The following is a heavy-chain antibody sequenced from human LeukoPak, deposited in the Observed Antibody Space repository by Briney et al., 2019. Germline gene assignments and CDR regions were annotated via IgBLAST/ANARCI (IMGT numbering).Heavy chain of an antibody. D-gene: IGHD3-22*01. Sequence: GESLKISCKGSGYSFTNYWIGWVRQMPGKGLEWMGIIYPGDSETRYSPAFQGQVSISADKSTSTAYLQWSSLKASDTAIYYCARRDYYDNTRTVAAFDYWGQGTLVTVSS. CDR2: IYPGDSET. V-gene: IGHV5-51*01. CDR1: GYSFTNYW. CDR3: ARRDYYDNTRTVAAFDY. J-gene: IGHJ4*02.